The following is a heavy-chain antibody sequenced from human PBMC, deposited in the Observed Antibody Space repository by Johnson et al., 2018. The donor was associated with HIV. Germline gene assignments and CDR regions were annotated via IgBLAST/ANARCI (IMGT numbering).Heavy chain of an antibody. D-gene: IGHD6-19*01. CDR2: ISYDGSNK. Sequence: VQLVESGGGVVQPGRSLRLSCAASGFTFSSYAMHWVRQAPGKGLEWVAVISYDGSNKYYADSVKGRFTISRDNSKNTLYLQMNSLRAEDTAVYYCAREGPGLSVAGLTDAFDIWGPGTMVTVSS. CDR3: AREGPGLSVAGLTDAFDI. CDR1: GFTFSSYA. J-gene: IGHJ3*02. V-gene: IGHV3-30-3*01.